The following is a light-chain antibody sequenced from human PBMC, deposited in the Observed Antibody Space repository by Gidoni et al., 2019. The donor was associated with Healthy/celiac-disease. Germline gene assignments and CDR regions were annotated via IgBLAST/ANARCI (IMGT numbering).Light chain of an antibody. CDR2: QDN. CDR1: KLGDKY. Sequence: SYELTQPPSVSVSPGQTASITCSGYKLGDKYACWYQQKPGQSPVLVIYQDNKRPSGIPARFSGSNSGNTATLTISGTQAMDEADYYCQAWDSTTAVVFGGGTKLTVL. J-gene: IGLJ2*01. V-gene: IGLV3-1*01. CDR3: QAWDSTTAVV.